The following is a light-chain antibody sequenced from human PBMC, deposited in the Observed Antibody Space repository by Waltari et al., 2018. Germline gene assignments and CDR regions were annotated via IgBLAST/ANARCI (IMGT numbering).Light chain of an antibody. CDR2: QSI. CDR3: QAWDTRTVV. V-gene: IGLV3-1*01. J-gene: IGLJ2*01. Sequence: SYELTQPPAVSVSPGQTASSVFSGDKLGNKYVSWYQQKSGQSPVLVIYQSIRRPSGIPERFSGSSSGNTATLTITGTQAMDEADYYCQAWDTRTVVFGGGTELTVL. CDR1: KLGNKY.